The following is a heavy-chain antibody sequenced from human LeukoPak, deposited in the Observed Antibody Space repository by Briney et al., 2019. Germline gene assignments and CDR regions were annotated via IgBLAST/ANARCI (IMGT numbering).Heavy chain of an antibody. Sequence: PSETLSLTCTVSGGSISSYYWSWIRQPPGKGLEWIGYIYYSGSTNYNPSLKSRVTISVDTSKNQFSLKLSSVTAADTAVYYCARASGGGYDSSGVFDYWGQGTLVTVSS. CDR2: IYYSGST. CDR1: GGSISSYY. D-gene: IGHD3-22*01. CDR3: ARASGGGYDSSGVFDY. V-gene: IGHV4-59*01. J-gene: IGHJ4*02.